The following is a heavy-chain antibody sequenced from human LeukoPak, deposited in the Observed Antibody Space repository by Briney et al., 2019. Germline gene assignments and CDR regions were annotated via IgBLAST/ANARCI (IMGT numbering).Heavy chain of an antibody. CDR2: IYTGGST. J-gene: IGHJ3*02. Sequence: PGGSLRLSCAAFGFTVRRNYMSWVRQAPGKGLEWVSVIYTGGSTYYADSVKGRFTISRDNSNNILHLQTNSLRVEDTAVYYCAGGAGDWNAFHIWGQGTMVTVSS. V-gene: IGHV3-66*01. CDR1: GFTVRRNY. D-gene: IGHD2-21*02. CDR3: AGGAGDWNAFHI.